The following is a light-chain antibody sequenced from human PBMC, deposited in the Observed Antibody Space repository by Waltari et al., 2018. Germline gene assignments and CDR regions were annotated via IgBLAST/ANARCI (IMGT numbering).Light chain of an antibody. CDR2: GIN. Sequence: QSVLTQPPSVSGAPGPRVTISCTGSGSNIGAGYDVHWYQQLPGKAPKLLIYGINTRPSGVPDRFFGSQSGTSASLAITGLQAEDEAEYYCQSYDTSLSVVFGGGTKLTVL. CDR1: GSNIGAGYD. J-gene: IGLJ2*01. V-gene: IGLV1-40*01. CDR3: QSYDTSLSVV.